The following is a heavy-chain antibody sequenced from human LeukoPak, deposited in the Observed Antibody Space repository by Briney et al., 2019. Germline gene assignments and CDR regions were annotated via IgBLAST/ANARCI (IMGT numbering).Heavy chain of an antibody. D-gene: IGHD5-18*01. V-gene: IGHV3-11*04. CDR3: ANRGIVRGYSYDRNPPFAFDI. Sequence: PGGSLRLSCATSGFTLSDYYMTWIRQAPGKPLEWVAYISGSGTTIYYSDSVKGRFTLSRDNSKNSLSLQMTGLRAEDTAVYYCANRGIVRGYSYDRNPPFAFDIWGQGTMVTVSS. J-gene: IGHJ3*02. CDR1: GFTLSDYY. CDR2: ISGSGTTI.